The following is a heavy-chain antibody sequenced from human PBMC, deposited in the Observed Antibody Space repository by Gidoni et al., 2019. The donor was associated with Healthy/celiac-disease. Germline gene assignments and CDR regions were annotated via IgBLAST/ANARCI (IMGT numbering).Heavy chain of an antibody. CDR2: TNSDVGRT. CDR1: GFTFSSYW. D-gene: IGHD3-16*01. Sequence: EVQRVESGGGLVQPGGSLRLSCAASGFTFSSYWMHWVRQAPGKGLVWVSRTNSDVGRTICADSVKGRFTISRDNAKNTLYLQMNSLRAEDTAVYYCARGLYDYVTWYFDLWGRGTLVTVSS. V-gene: IGHV3-74*01. J-gene: IGHJ2*01. CDR3: ARGLYDYVTWYFDL.